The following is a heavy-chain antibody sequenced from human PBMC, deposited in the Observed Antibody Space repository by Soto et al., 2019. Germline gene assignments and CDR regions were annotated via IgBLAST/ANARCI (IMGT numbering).Heavy chain of an antibody. V-gene: IGHV3-20*01. J-gene: IGHJ3*02. Sequence: EVQLVESGGGVVRPGGSLRLSCAASGFTFDDYGMSWVRQAPGKGLEWVSGINWNGGSTGYADYVKGRFTISRDNAKNSLYLQLNSMRADDTSLYHCARDLRLDSGDVNGAFDIWGQGTMVTVSS. CDR2: INWNGGST. D-gene: IGHD4-17*01. CDR1: GFTFDDYG. CDR3: ARDLRLDSGDVNGAFDI.